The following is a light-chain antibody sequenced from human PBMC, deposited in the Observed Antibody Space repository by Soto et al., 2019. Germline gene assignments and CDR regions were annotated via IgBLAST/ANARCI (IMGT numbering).Light chain of an antibody. J-gene: IGKJ1*01. CDR1: QGIGSQ. V-gene: IGKV1-12*01. CDR2: AAS. Sequence: DIQMTQSPSSVSASVGDRVSIPCRASQGIGSQLAWYQQKPGKAPKLLIHAASTLQRGVPSRFSGSGSGTDFTLTISSLQSEDFATYYCQQANAFPRTFGQGTKVEIE. CDR3: QQANAFPRT.